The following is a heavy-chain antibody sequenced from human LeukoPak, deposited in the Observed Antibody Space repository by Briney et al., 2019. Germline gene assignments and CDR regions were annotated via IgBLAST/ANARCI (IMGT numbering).Heavy chain of an antibody. CDR2: IYYSGST. CDR1: GGSISSYY. J-gene: IGHJ4*02. V-gene: IGHV4-59*12. Sequence: SETLSLTCTVSGGSISSYYWSWIRQPPGKGLEWIGYIYYSGSTNYNPSLKSRVTISVDTSKNQFSLKLSSVTAADTAVYYCARVRHVDYYDSSGYQDYWGQGTLVTVSS. D-gene: IGHD3-22*01. CDR3: ARVRHVDYYDSSGYQDY.